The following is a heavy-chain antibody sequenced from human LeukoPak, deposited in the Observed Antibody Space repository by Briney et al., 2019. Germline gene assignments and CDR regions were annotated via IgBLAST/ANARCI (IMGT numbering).Heavy chain of an antibody. CDR2: ISAYNGNT. D-gene: IGHD6-6*01. CDR3: AXXXXXSSWAPIYGMDV. CDR1: GYTFTSYG. J-gene: IGHJ6*02. V-gene: IGHV1-18*01. Sequence: ASVNVSCKASGYTFTSYGISWVRQAPGQGLEWMGWISAYNGNTNYAQKLQGRVTMTTDTSTSTAYMELRSLRSDDTAVYYCAXXXXXSSWAPIYGMDVWGQGTTVTVSS.